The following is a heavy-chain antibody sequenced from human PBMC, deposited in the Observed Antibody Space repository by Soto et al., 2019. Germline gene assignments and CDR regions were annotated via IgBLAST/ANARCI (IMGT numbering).Heavy chain of an antibody. Sequence: QVQLVQSGAEVKKPGSSVKVSCKATGGTFSTSSINWVRQAPGQRPEWMGNILPIFGTADYAQKFQDRVTITADKSTNTAYMELRSLFSQDTAVYYCARGHEYGGKSDAFDIWGQGTLVTVSS. V-gene: IGHV1-69*14. CDR2: ILPIFGTA. J-gene: IGHJ3*02. CDR3: ARGHEYGGKSDAFDI. D-gene: IGHD4-17*01. CDR1: GGTFSTSS.